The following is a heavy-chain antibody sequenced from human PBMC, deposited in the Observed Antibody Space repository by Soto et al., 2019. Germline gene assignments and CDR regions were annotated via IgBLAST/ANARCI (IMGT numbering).Heavy chain of an antibody. V-gene: IGHV3-30*03. CDR1: GFTFSSYG. J-gene: IGHJ4*02. Sequence: QVQLVASGGGVVQPGRSLRLSCAASGFTFSSYGMHWVRQAPGKGLEWVAVISYDGSNKYYADSVKGRFTISRDNSKNTLYLQMNSLRAEDTAVYYCAFEVVMGVFDYWGQGTLVTVSS. CDR2: ISYDGSNK. D-gene: IGHD3-22*01. CDR3: AFEVVMGVFDY.